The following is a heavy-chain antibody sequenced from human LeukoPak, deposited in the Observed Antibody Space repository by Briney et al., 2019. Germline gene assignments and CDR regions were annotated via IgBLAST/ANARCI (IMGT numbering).Heavy chain of an antibody. CDR3: ARGELEPEEEISWFDP. Sequence: SETLSLTCTVSGGSISSYYWSWIRQPPGKGLEWIGYIYYSGSTNYNPSLKSRVTISVDTSKNQFSLKLSSVTAADTAVYYCARGELEPEEEISWFDPWGQGTLVTVSS. CDR1: GGSISSYY. J-gene: IGHJ5*02. V-gene: IGHV4-59*01. D-gene: IGHD1-1*01. CDR2: IYYSGST.